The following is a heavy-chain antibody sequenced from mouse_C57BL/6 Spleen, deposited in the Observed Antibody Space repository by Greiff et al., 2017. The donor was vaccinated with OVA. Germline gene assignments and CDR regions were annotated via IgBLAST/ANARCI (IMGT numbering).Heavy chain of an antibody. J-gene: IGHJ3*01. D-gene: IGHD2-5*01. CDR1: GYTFTDYN. V-gene: IGHV1-22*01. Sequence: EVQLQQSGPELVKPGASVKMSCNASGYTFTDYNMHWVKQSHGKSLEWIGYINPNNGGTSYNQKFKGKATLTVNKSSSSAYMELRSLTSEDSAVYYCARGAYYSNSAWFAYWGQGTLVTVSA. CDR2: INPNNGGT. CDR3: ARGAYYSNSAWFAY.